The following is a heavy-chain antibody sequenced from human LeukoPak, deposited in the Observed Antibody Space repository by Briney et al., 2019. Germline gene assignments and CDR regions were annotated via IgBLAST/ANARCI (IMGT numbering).Heavy chain of an antibody. D-gene: IGHD4-17*01. CDR3: AKVGYGATNWFFDL. V-gene: IGHV3-23*01. Sequence: SGGTLRLSCAASGFTFSTYGMSWVRQAPGKGLEWVSGISGSDRSTYYAASVKGRFTISRDNSMSTLYLQMNSLRAEDTAIYYCAKVGYGATNWFFDLWGRGTLVTVSS. CDR1: GFTFSTYG. CDR2: ISGSDRST. J-gene: IGHJ2*01.